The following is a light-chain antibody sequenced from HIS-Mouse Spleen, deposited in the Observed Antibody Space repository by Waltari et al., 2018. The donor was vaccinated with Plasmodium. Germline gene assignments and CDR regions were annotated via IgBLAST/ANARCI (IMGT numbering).Light chain of an antibody. CDR1: QRISSY. J-gene: IGKJ4*01. CDR2: AAS. Sequence: DIQMTQSPSSLSASVGDRVTITCRAIQRISSYINWYQQKPGKAPKLLIYAASSLQSGVPSRFSGSGSGTDFTLTISSLQPEDFATYYCQQSYSTPPTFGGGTKVEIK. CDR3: QQSYSTPPT. V-gene: IGKV1-39*01.